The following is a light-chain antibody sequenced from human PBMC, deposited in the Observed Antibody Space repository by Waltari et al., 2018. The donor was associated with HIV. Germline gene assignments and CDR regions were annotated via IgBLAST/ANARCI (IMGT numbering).Light chain of an antibody. CDR2: GNS. V-gene: IGLV1-40*01. J-gene: IGLJ1*01. Sequence: QSVLTQPPSVSGAPGQRVTITCTGSSYNIGAGYDVHWSQQLPGTAPKLLIYGNSNRPSGVPDRFSGSKSGTSASLAITGLQAEDEADYYCQSYDSSLSGSNVFGTGTKVTVL. CDR1: SYNIGAGYD. CDR3: QSYDSSLSGSNV.